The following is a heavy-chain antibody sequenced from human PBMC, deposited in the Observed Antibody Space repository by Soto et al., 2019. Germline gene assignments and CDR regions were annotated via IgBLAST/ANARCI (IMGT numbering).Heavy chain of an antibody. Sequence: SETLSLTCTVSGGSISSYYWSWIRQPPGKGLEWIGYIYYSGSTNYNPSLKSRVTISVDTSKNQFSLKLSSVTAADTAVYYCARDNSREYYYGSGGLDYWGQGTLVTVSS. D-gene: IGHD3-10*01. CDR2: IYYSGST. V-gene: IGHV4-59*01. CDR1: GGSISSYY. CDR3: ARDNSREYYYGSGGLDY. J-gene: IGHJ4*02.